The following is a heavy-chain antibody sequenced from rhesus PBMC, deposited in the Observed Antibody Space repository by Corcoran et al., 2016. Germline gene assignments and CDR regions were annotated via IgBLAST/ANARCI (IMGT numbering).Heavy chain of an antibody. J-gene: IGHJ4*01. CDR2: ISYSGST. V-gene: IGHV4-122*02. CDR3: ARVGTTPNFDY. D-gene: IGHD1-14*01. Sequence: QLQLQESGPGLVKPSETLSLTCAVSGYSISSGYGWSWLRQPPGKGLEWIGYISYSGSTSYNPSLKSRVTISRDTSKNQFSLKPSSVTAADTAVYYCARVGTTPNFDYWARESWSPSPQ. CDR1: GYSISSGYG.